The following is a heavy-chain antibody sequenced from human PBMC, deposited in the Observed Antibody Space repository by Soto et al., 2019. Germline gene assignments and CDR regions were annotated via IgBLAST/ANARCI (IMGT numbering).Heavy chain of an antibody. J-gene: IGHJ4*02. CDR3: VRSHNGGWYMSDY. Sequence: GESLKISCKASGYSFTSYWIGWVRQMPGTGLEWMGIIYPGDSEIRCSPSFQGQVTMSADKSTSTAYLQWNSLKASDTAMYYCVRSHNGGWYMSDYWGQGILVTVSS. CDR2: IYPGDSEI. V-gene: IGHV5-51*01. CDR1: GYSFTSYW. D-gene: IGHD6-19*01.